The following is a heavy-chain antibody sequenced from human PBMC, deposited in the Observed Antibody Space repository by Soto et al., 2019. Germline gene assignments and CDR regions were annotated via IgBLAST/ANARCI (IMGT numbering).Heavy chain of an antibody. CDR1: GGSFSGYY. CDR3: ASSLTGSKYYYYGMDV. Sequence: SETLSLTCAVYGGSFSGYYWSWIGQPPGKGLEWIGEINHSGSTNYNPSLKSRVTIPVDTSKNQFSLKLSSVTAADTAAYYCASSLTGSKYYYYGMDVWGQGTTVTVSS. CDR2: INHSGST. V-gene: IGHV4-34*01. D-gene: IGHD3-10*01. J-gene: IGHJ6*02.